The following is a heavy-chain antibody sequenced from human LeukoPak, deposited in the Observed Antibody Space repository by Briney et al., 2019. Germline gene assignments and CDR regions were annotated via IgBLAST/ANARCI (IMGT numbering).Heavy chain of an antibody. D-gene: IGHD1-26*01. J-gene: IGHJ3*02. CDR3: ASPLVGATTDDGFDI. Sequence: VGSLRLSCAASGFTFSSYWMHWVRQAPGKGLVWVSRINSDGSSTSYADSVKGRFTISRDNAKSTLFLQMNSLRAEDTAVYYCASPLVGATTDDGFDIWGQGTMVTVSS. V-gene: IGHV3-74*01. CDR1: GFTFSSYW. CDR2: INSDGSST.